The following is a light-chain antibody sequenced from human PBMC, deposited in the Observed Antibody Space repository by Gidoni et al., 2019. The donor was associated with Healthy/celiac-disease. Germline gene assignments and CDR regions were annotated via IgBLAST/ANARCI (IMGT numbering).Light chain of an antibody. V-gene: IGKV1-33*01. Sequence: DIPMTQFPSSLSASVGDRVTITCQASPDISNYLNWYQQKPGKTPKLLIYDASNLETGDPARFSGSGSGTDFTLTIGSMQPEDIATYYCQKYDNLPYTFGQGTKLEIK. CDR2: DAS. CDR3: QKYDNLPYT. CDR1: PDISNY. J-gene: IGKJ2*01.